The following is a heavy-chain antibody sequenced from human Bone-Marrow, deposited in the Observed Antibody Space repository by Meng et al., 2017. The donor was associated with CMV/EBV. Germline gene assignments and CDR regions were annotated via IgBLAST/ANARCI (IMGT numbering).Heavy chain of an antibody. CDR2: ISSSSSYI. CDR3: ARITDYNSYRPSYYYGMDV. CDR1: GFTFSSYS. V-gene: IGHV3-21*01. Sequence: GGSLRLSCAASGFTFSSYSMNWVRQAPGKGLEWVSSISSSSSYIYYADSVKGRFTISRDNAKNSLYLQMNSLRAEDTAVYYCARITDYNSYRPSYYYGMDVWGQGTTVTVSS. J-gene: IGHJ6*02. D-gene: IGHD6-6*01.